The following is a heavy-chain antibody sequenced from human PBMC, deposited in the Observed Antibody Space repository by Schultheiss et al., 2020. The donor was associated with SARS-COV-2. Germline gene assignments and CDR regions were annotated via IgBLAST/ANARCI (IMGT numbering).Heavy chain of an antibody. J-gene: IGHJ4*02. Sequence: GESLKISCAASGFTFSSYAMSWVRQAPGKGLEWVAIIRYDGSNKYYADSVKGRFTISRDTSKNTLYLQMNSLKAEDTAVYYCTIDAHKLGVVYWGQGTLVTVSS. CDR2: IRYDGSNK. CDR1: GFTFSSYA. CDR3: TIDAHKLGVVY. D-gene: IGHD1-7*01. V-gene: IGHV3-33*08.